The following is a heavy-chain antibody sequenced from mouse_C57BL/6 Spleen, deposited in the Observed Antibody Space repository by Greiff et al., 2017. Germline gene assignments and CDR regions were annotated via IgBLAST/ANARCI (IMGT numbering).Heavy chain of an antibody. J-gene: IGHJ1*03. CDR2: ISYDGSN. D-gene: IGHD1-1*01. CDR3: ARRVVARGYFDV. V-gene: IGHV3-6*01. CDR1: GYSITSGYY. Sequence: EVQLQQSGPGLVKPSQSLSLTCSVTGYSITSGYYWNWIRQFPGNKLEWMGYISYDGSNNYNPSLKNRISITRDTSKNQFFLKLNSVTTEDTATYYCARRVVARGYFDVWGTGTTVTVSS.